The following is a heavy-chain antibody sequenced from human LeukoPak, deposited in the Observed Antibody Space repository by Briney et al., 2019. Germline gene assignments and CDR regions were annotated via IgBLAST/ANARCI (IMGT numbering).Heavy chain of an antibody. J-gene: IGHJ4*02. V-gene: IGHV3-48*04. D-gene: IGHD5-18*01. CDR3: ARVGDTAMVIGGVDY. Sequence: GGSLRLSCAASGFTFSSYSMNWVRQAPGKGLEWVSYISSSGSTIYYADSVKGRFTISRDNAKNSLYLQTNSLRAEDTAVYYCARVGDTAMVIGGVDYWGQGTLVTVSS. CDR1: GFTFSSYS. CDR2: ISSSGSTI.